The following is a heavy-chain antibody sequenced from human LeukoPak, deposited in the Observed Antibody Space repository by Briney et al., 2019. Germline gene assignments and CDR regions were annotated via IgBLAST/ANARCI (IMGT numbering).Heavy chain of an antibody. Sequence: GGSLRLSCAASRFTFSSYGMHWVRQAPGKGLEWVAVISYDGNNRYYADSVKGRFTISRYNSKNTLYLQMNSLRAEDTAVYYCAKAKGEVIGAFDIWGQGTMVTVSS. CDR3: AKAKGEVIGAFDI. D-gene: IGHD3-16*01. CDR2: ISYDGNNR. V-gene: IGHV3-30*18. CDR1: RFTFSSYG. J-gene: IGHJ3*02.